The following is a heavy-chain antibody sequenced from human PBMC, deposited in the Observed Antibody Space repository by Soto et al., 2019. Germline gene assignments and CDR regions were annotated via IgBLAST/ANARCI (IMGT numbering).Heavy chain of an antibody. D-gene: IGHD1-26*01. CDR3: ARDYSVSRYYGMDV. Sequence: EVQLVETGGGLIQPGGSLRLSCAASGFTVSSNYMSWVRQAPGKGLEWVSLIYSGGSAYYADSVKGRFTISRDNSKNTLYLQINSLRAEDTGVYYCARDYSVSRYYGMDVWGQGTTVTVSS. V-gene: IGHV3-53*02. J-gene: IGHJ6*02. CDR1: GFTVSSNY. CDR2: IYSGGSA.